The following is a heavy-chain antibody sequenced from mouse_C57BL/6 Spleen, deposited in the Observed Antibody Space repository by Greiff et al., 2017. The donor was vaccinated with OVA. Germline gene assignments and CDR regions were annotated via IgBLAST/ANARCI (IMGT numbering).Heavy chain of an antibody. CDR2: IHPNSGST. J-gene: IGHJ4*01. Sequence: VQLQQPGAVLVKPGASVKLSCKASGYTFTSYWMHWVKQRPGQGLEWIGMIHPNSGSTNYNEKFKSKATLTVDKSSSTAYMQLSSLTSEDSAVYYCARPGGYAMDYWGQVTSVTVSS. CDR1: GYTFTSYW. CDR3: ARPGGYAMDY. V-gene: IGHV1-64*01.